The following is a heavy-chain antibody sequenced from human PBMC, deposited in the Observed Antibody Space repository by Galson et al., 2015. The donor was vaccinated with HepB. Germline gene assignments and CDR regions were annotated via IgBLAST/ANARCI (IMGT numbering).Heavy chain of an antibody. CDR3: ARAPPNLNTVYYYYFYAMDV. D-gene: IGHD2-2*02. CDR1: GFTFTSYS. Sequence: LRLSCAASGFTFTSYSMDWVRQAPGTGLEWVAVISYDGNNKYYADSVRGRFTISRDNSKNTLYLQMDSLRAEDTAVYYCARAPPNLNTVYYYYFYAMDVWGQGTTGTASS. CDR2: ISYDGNNK. J-gene: IGHJ6*02. V-gene: IGHV3-30*04.